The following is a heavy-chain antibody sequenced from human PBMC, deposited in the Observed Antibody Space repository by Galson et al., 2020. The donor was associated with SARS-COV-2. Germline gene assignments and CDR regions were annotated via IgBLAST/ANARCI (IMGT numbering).Heavy chain of an antibody. V-gene: IGHV4-34*01. CDR1: GGSFSGYS. CDR3: ARGGYCSGAHCYGLSWFGA. J-gene: IGHJ5*02. D-gene: IGHD2-15*01. Sequence: ETSETLSLTCGVFGGSFSGYSWNWIRQAPGKGLEWIGEISETRGPHYKSSLKIRATMSIDSSKRQISLPITSVTAADTAVYYCARGGYCSGAHCYGLSWFGAVGQGTLVIVAS. CDR2: ISETRGP.